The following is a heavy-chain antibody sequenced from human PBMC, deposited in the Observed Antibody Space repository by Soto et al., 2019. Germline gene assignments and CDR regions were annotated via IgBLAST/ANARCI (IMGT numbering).Heavy chain of an antibody. CDR2: IAGSGAPT. J-gene: IGHJ4*02. V-gene: IGHV3-23*01. D-gene: IGHD3-10*01. CDR3: ASKLTFGSSSDY. Sequence: SGGSLRLSCAASGFTFSNYAMSWVRQAPGKGLEWVSTIAGSGAPTYYADSVKGRFTISRDNSKNTLYLQLNTLRAEDTAVYFCASKLTFGSSSDYWGQGTLVTVS. CDR1: GFTFSNYA.